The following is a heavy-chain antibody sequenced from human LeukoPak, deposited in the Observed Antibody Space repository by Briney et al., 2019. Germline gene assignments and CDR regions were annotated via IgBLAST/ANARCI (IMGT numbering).Heavy chain of an antibody. V-gene: IGHV3-7*01. J-gene: IGHJ4*02. Sequence: GGSLRLSCAASGFTFSSYWMTWVRQAPGKGLEWVANIKQDGSEKYYVDSVKGRFTISRDNAKNTVYLQMNSLRAEDTAVYYCVRDWGYDSSGYWQKYFDTWGQGTLVTVSS. CDR1: GFTFSSYW. CDR3: VRDWGYDSSGYWQKYFDT. D-gene: IGHD3-22*01. CDR2: IKQDGSEK.